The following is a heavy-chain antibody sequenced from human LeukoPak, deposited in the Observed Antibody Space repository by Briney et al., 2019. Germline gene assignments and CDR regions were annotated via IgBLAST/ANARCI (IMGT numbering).Heavy chain of an antibody. CDR2: IYSGGST. J-gene: IGHJ5*02. D-gene: IGHD2-15*01. CDR3: ARTRYCSGGSCYAPSWFDP. Sequence: GGSLRLSCAASGFTFSSYEMNWVRQAPGKGLEWVSVIYSGGSTYYADSVKGRLTISRDNSRNTLYLQMNSLRAEDTAVYYCARTRYCSGGSCYAPSWFDPWGQGTLVTVSS. CDR1: GFTFSSYE. V-gene: IGHV3-53*01.